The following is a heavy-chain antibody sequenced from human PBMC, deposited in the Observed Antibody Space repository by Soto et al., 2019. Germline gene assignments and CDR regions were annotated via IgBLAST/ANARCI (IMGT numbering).Heavy chain of an antibody. Sequence: SETLSLTCTVSGGSISSYYWSWIRQPPGKGLEWIGYIYYSGSTNYNPSLKSRVTISVDTSKNQFSLKLSSVTAADTAVYYCARGLLRFWEWPHYYMDFRCKGTTVNLSS. CDR2: IYYSGST. J-gene: IGHJ6*03. CDR3: ARGLLRFWEWPHYYMDF. V-gene: IGHV4-59*01. CDR1: GGSISSYY. D-gene: IGHD3-3*01.